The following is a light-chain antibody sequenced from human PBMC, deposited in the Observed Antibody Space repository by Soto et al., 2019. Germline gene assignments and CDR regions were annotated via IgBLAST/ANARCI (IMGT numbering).Light chain of an antibody. CDR3: QQRSNWPT. Sequence: EIVLTQSPATRSLSPGERATLSCRASQNVNSLLAWYHQKPGQAPRLLIYDASNRATGTPARFSGSGSGTDFTLTISSLEPEDFGVYYCQQRSNWPTFGQGTKLEIK. V-gene: IGKV3-11*01. CDR1: QNVNSL. CDR2: DAS. J-gene: IGKJ2*01.